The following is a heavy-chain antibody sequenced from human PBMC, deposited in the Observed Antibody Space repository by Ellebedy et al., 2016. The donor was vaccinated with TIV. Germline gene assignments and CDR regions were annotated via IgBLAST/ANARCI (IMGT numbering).Heavy chain of an antibody. D-gene: IGHD2-21*01. V-gene: IGHV3-9*01. CDR3: AKDFYSMSSACMDV. J-gene: IGHJ6*02. CDR1: GFTFDDYA. CDR2: ITCNGGSM. Sequence: SLKISCAASGFTFDDYAMHWIRQAPGKGLEWVSGITCNGGSMAYADSVKGRFTISRDNAKNCLSLQMNSLSPEDTAFYYCAKDFYSMSSACMDVWGQGTTVTVSS.